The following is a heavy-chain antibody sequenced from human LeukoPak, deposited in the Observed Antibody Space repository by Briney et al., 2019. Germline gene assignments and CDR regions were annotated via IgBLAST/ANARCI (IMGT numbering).Heavy chain of an antibody. CDR2: IYYSGST. V-gene: IGHV4-59*12. CDR1: GGSISSYY. J-gene: IGHJ4*02. Sequence: SETLSLTCTVSGGSISSYYWSWIRQPPGKGLEWIGYIYYSGSTNYNPSLKSRVTISVDTSKNQFSLKLSSVTAADTAVYYCARDPRRIAVAGTRLDYWGQGTLVTVSS. CDR3: ARDPRRIAVAGTRLDY. D-gene: IGHD6-19*01.